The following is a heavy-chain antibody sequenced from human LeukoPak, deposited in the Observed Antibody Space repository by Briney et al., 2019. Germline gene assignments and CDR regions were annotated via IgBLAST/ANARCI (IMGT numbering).Heavy chain of an antibody. CDR3: ARVPGGTYYDTSGYYCDH. D-gene: IGHD3-22*01. CDR1: GFSFSSYS. Sequence: GGSLRLSCAASGFSFSSYSLNWVRQAPGKGLEWVSHISSSSNTIYYADSVRGRFTISRDNAKNSLYLQMNSLRAEDTAVYYCARVPGGTYYDTSGYYCDHWGQGTLVTVSS. V-gene: IGHV3-48*04. CDR2: ISSSSNTI. J-gene: IGHJ4*02.